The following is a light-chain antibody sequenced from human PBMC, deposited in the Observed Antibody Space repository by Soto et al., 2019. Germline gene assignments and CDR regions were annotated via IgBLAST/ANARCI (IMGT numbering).Light chain of an antibody. V-gene: IGKV3-15*01. J-gene: IGKJ2*01. CDR2: AAS. CDR3: QQYHNWPLYT. Sequence: EVVMTQSPGTLSVSPGDSATLSCRASQSVGSRLAWYQQKPGQAPRLLIYAASTRATGIPDRFSALGSGTEYTLTISDLQSEDFAFYYCQQYHNWPLYTFGQGTNLDIK. CDR1: QSVGSR.